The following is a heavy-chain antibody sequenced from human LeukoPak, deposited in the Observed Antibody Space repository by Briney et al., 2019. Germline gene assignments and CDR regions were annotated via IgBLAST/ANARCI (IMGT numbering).Heavy chain of an antibody. D-gene: IGHD6-13*01. CDR2: INHSGST. CDR3: ARGGPEAAGYFDY. V-gene: IGHV4-34*01. CDR1: GGSFSGYY. Sequence: SETLSLTCAVYGGSFSGYYWSWIRQPPGKGLEWIGEINHSGSTNYNPSLKSRVTISVDRSKNQFSLKLSSVTAADTAVYYCARGGPEAAGYFDYWGQGTLVTVSS. J-gene: IGHJ4*02.